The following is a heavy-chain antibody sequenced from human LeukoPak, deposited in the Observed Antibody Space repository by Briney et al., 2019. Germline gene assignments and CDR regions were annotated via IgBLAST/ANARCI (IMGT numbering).Heavy chain of an antibody. J-gene: IGHJ6*02. CDR2: FDPEDGET. D-gene: IGHD5-12*01. Sequence: ASVKVSCKVSGYTLTELSMHWVRQAPGKGLEWMGGFDPEDGETIYAQKFQGRVTMTEDTSTDTAYMELSSLRSEDTAVYYCATGSVATMAYGMDVWGQGTTVTVSS. CDR3: ATGSVATMAYGMDV. CDR1: GYTLTELS. V-gene: IGHV1-24*01.